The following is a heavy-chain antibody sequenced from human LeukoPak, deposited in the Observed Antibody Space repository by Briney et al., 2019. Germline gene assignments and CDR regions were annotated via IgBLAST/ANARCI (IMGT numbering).Heavy chain of an antibody. Sequence: GGSLRLSCAASGFTFDDYAMHWVRQAPGKGLEWVSGISWNSGSIGYADSVKGRFTISRDNAKNSLYLQMSSLRAEDTALYYCAKDTMYSSSWYPWGGYMDVWGKGTTVTVSS. V-gene: IGHV3-9*01. J-gene: IGHJ6*03. CDR2: ISWNSGSI. CDR1: GFTFDDYA. CDR3: AKDTMYSSSWYPWGGYMDV. D-gene: IGHD6-13*01.